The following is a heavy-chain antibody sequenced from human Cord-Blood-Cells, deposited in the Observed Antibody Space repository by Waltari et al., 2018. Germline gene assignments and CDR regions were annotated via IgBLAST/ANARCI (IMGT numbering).Heavy chain of an antibody. J-gene: IGHJ4*02. CDR1: GFTFGSYA. Sequence: EVQLLESGGGLVQPGGSLRLSCAASGFTFGSYAMSWVRQAPGKGLEWVSAISGSGGSTYYADSVKGRFTISRDNSKNTLYLQMNSLRAEDTAVYYCAKDSRSIGLPLDYWGQGTLVTVSS. V-gene: IGHV3-23*01. CDR2: ISGSGGST. CDR3: AKDSRSIGLPLDY.